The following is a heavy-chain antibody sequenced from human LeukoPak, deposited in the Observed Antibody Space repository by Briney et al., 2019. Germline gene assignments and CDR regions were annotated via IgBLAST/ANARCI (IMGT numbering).Heavy chain of an antibody. CDR3: GRDAEEFFGYDYFDS. Sequence: PGGSLRLSCAASGFTFSDYYMSWIRQAPGTGLEWDSYISSTGSSIYYADSVKGRFNISRDTAKISLYLQMNRLTAEDTGVYYCGRDAEEFFGYDYFDSWGQGTMVTVSS. CDR2: ISSTGSSI. J-gene: IGHJ4*02. D-gene: IGHD2-2*01. V-gene: IGHV3-11*01. CDR1: GFTFSDYY.